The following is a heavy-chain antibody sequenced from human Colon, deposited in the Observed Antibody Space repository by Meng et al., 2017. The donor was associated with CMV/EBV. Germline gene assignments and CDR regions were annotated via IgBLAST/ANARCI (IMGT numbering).Heavy chain of an antibody. CDR2: ISSSSGTI. Sequence: GGSLRLSCAASGFIFSSYTMNWVRQAPGKGLEWVSYISSSSGTIYYADSVKGRFIISRDNAKNSLYLQMNSLRAEDTAVYYCARGDFGGLEVLYWGQGTLVTVSS. D-gene: IGHD3/OR15-3a*01. J-gene: IGHJ4*02. CDR3: ARGDFGGLEVLY. CDR1: GFIFSSYT. V-gene: IGHV3-48*04.